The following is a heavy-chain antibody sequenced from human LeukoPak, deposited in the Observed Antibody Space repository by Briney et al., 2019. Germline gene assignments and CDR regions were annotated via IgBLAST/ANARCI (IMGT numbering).Heavy chain of an antibody. CDR2: IKQDGSET. D-gene: IGHD6-19*01. Sequence: PGGSLRLSCAASGFTLSSYWMSWVRQAPGKGLEWVANIKQDGSETYYADPVKGRFTISRDKAKNSLFLQMNSLKGEDTAVYYCARTSGTGWSYWGRGTLVTVSS. V-gene: IGHV3-7*01. CDR3: ARTSGTGWSY. CDR1: GFTLSSYW. J-gene: IGHJ4*02.